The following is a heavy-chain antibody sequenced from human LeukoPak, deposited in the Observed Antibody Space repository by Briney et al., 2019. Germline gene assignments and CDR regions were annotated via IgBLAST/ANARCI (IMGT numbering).Heavy chain of an antibody. CDR2: IYTSGST. CDR1: GGSISSYY. V-gene: IGHV4-4*07. D-gene: IGHD1-1*01. J-gene: IGHJ5*02. Sequence: PSETLSLTCTVSGGSISSYYWSWIRQPAGKGLEWIGRIYTSGSTNYNPSLKSRVTMSVDTSKNQFSLKLSSVTAADTAVYYCARDSSWNDGRYWFDRWGQGTLVTVSS. CDR3: ARDSSWNDGRYWFDR.